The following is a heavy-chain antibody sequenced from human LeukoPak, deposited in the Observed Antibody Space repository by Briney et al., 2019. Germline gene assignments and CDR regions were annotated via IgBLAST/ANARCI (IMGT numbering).Heavy chain of an antibody. CDR1: GDSISTSYY. CDR2: IYYSGST. CDR3: ARIASSSWTVFDY. Sequence: PSETLSLTCTVSGDSISTSYYWGWIRQPPGTGLEWIGSIYYSGSTYYNPSLKSRVTISVDTSKNQFSLKLSSVTAADTAVYYCARIASSSWTVFDYWGQGTLVTVSS. J-gene: IGHJ4*02. V-gene: IGHV4-39*07. D-gene: IGHD6-13*01.